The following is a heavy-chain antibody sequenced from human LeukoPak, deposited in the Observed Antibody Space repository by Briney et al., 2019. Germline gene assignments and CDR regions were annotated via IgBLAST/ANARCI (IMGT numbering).Heavy chain of an antibody. D-gene: IGHD5-12*01. CDR1: GGTFSSYA. J-gene: IGHJ6*03. Sequence: GASVKVTCKASGGTFSSYAISWVRQAPGQGLEWMGGIIPIFGTANYAQKFQGRVTITADESTSTAYMELSSLRSEDTAVYYCARATGRYSSYYYYMDVWGKGTTVTVSS. CDR2: IIPIFGTA. CDR3: ARATGRYSSYYYYMDV. V-gene: IGHV1-69*13.